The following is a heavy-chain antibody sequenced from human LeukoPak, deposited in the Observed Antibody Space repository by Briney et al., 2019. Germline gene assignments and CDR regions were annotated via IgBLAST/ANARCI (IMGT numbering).Heavy chain of an antibody. CDR1: GGTFSSYA. Sequence: SVKVSCKASGGTFSSYAISWVRQAPGQGLEWMGGIIPIFGTANYAQKFQGRVTITADESTSTAYMELSSLRSEDTAVYYCAGGIHDYGDYKYLDYWGQGTLVTVSS. J-gene: IGHJ4*02. CDR3: AGGIHDYGDYKYLDY. CDR2: IIPIFGTA. D-gene: IGHD4-17*01. V-gene: IGHV1-69*13.